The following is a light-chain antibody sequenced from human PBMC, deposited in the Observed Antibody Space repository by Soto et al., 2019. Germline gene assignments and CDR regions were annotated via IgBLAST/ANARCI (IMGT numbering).Light chain of an antibody. CDR3: QQYLSYPIT. CDR2: KAS. Sequence: DIQMTQSPSTLSASVGDRVIITCRASQSISYWLAWYQQKPGKAPKSLIYKASTLGSGVPSRFSGSGSGTEFTLTISSLQPDDFATYYCQQYLSYPITFGGGTEVEIK. J-gene: IGKJ4*01. CDR1: QSISYW. V-gene: IGKV1-5*03.